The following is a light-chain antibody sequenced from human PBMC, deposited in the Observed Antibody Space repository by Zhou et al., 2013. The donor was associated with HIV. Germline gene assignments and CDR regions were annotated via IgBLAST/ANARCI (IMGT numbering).Light chain of an antibody. J-gene: IGKJ2*03. V-gene: IGKV1-NL1*01. CDR1: QGISNS. CDR2: SAS. Sequence: DIQMTQSPSSLSASVGDRVTITCRASQGISNSLAWFQQKPGKAPTLLLFSASRLHTGVPSRFAGSGSGTDFTLSISSLQPEDFATYYCQQSYSTPYSFGQGTKLEIK. CDR3: QQSYSTPYS.